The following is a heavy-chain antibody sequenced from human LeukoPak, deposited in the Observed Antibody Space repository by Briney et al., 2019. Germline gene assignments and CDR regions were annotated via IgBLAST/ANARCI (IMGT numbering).Heavy chain of an antibody. CDR3: AKLLVTDGSNC. V-gene: IGHV3-74*03. Sequence: PGGSLRLSCAAPGFTLSHYSMHWVHQAPGKGLVWLSRINSDGTNTMYADSVKGRFTISRDNAKNTVYLQMNSLRGEDTAVYYCAKLLVTDGSNCWGQGTLVTVSS. J-gene: IGHJ4*02. CDR1: GFTLSHYS. CDR2: INSDGTNT. D-gene: IGHD2-21*02.